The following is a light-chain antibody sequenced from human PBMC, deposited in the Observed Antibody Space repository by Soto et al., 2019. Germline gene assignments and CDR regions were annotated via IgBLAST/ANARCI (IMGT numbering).Light chain of an antibody. CDR3: QQYGSSASWT. Sequence: EIVLTQSPGTLSLSPGERATHSCRASQSVSSSYLAWYQQKPGQAPRLLIYGASSRATGIPDRFSGSGSGTDFTLTISRLELEDFAVYYCQQYGSSASWTFGQGTKLDIK. J-gene: IGKJ1*01. CDR1: QSVSSSY. V-gene: IGKV3-20*01. CDR2: GAS.